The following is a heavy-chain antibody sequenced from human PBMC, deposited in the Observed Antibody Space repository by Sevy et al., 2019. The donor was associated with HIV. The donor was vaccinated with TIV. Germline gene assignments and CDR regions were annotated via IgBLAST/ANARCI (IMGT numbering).Heavy chain of an antibody. CDR2: IRPDGSDK. D-gene: IGHD1-26*01. V-gene: IGHV3-7*01. Sequence: GGSLRLSCAASGFTFSPYWMTWVPQAPGKGREGVANIRPDGSDKYYVDPVKGRFTISRDNAKNSLYLQMNSLRADDTAMYYCARGVGLDCWGQGALVTVSS. CDR1: GFTFSPYW. CDR3: ARGVGLDC. J-gene: IGHJ4*02.